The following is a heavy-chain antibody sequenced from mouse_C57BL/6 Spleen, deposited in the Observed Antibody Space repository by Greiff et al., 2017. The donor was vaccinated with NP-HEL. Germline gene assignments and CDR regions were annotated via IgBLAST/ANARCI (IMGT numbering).Heavy chain of an antibody. V-gene: IGHV5-17*01. J-gene: IGHJ4*01. Sequence: EVKLVESGGGLVKPGGSLKLSCAASGFTFSDYGMHWVRQAPEKGLEWVAYISSGSSTIYYADTVKGRFTISRDNAKNNLFLQMTSLRSEDTAMYYCARPGTTVVGYAMDYWGQGTSVTVSS. D-gene: IGHD1-1*01. CDR1: GFTFSDYG. CDR2: ISSGSSTI. CDR3: ARPGTTVVGYAMDY.